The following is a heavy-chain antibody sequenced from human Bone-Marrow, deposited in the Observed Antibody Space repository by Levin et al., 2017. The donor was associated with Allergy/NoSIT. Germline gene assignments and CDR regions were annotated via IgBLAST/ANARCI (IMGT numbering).Heavy chain of an antibody. J-gene: IGHJ4*02. CDR1: GFTVSSTY. Sequence: LSLTCAASGFTVSSTYMSWVRQAPGKGLEWVSVIYSCGSTYYADSVKGRFTISRDNSKNTLYLQMNSLRAEDTAVYYCASVTPGGTRFDYWGQGTLVTVSS. V-gene: IGHV3-66*03. D-gene: IGHD4-23*01. CDR3: ASVTPGGTRFDY. CDR2: IYSCGST.